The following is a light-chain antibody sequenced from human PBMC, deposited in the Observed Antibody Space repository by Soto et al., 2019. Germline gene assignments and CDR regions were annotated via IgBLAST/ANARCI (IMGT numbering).Light chain of an antibody. CDR3: QQYYNTPLT. Sequence: DSVMTQSPGSLAVSLGERATINCKSSQSVLFNSKNKNYLAWYQQKPGQPPKLLIYWASTRESGVPDRFSGSGSGTDFTLTISRLQAEDVAVYYCQQYYNTPLTFGGGT. CDR1: QSVLFNSKNKNY. CDR2: WAS. V-gene: IGKV4-1*01. J-gene: IGKJ4*01.